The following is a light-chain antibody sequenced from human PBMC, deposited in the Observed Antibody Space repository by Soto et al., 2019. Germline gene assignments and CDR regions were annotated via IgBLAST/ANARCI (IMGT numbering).Light chain of an antibody. V-gene: IGLV1-44*01. Sequence: QSVLTQPLSVSASPGQRGTISCSGGSSNIGSNTVAWYQHLPGTAPPRLIFTAGQRPSGVPGRFSGSKSGTSASLAISGLQSEDEGYYNCSAWDNSLNGYVFGPGTKLTVL. CDR3: SAWDNSLNGYV. CDR1: SSNIGSNT. CDR2: TAG. J-gene: IGLJ1*01.